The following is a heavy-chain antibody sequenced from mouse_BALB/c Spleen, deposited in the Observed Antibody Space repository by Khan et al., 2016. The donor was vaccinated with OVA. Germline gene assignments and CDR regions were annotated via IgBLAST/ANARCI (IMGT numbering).Heavy chain of an antibody. Sequence: QVQLKQSGPGLVAPSQSLSITCTVSGFSLTSYGVHWVRQPPGKGLEWLIVIWSDGASTYNSALKSRLSISKDNSKSQVFLKMNSLQTDDTAMYYCTRGNFYAMDYWGQGTSVTVSS. V-gene: IGHV2-6*02. CDR3: TRGNFYAMDY. CDR1: GFSLTSYG. D-gene: IGHD2-1*01. CDR2: IWSDGAS. J-gene: IGHJ4*01.